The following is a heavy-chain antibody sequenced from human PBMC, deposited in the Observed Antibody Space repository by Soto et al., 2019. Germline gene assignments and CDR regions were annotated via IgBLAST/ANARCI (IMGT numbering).Heavy chain of an antibody. V-gene: IGHV4-4*07. D-gene: IGHD4-17*01. CDR2: IYPSGST. J-gene: IGHJ4*02. Sequence: QVQLQESGPGLVKPSETLSLICTVSGDSIRGYSWSWTRQPAGKGLEWIGRIYPSGSTNYSPSLKSRVTMSLDTSKNQFPLILTSVTAADTAVYYCARDSSHDSGDYVSDFWGQGSLVTVSS. CDR3: ARDSSHDSGDYVSDF. CDR1: GDSIRGYS.